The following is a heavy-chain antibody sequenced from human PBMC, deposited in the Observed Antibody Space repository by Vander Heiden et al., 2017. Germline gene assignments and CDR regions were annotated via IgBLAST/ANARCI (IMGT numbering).Heavy chain of an antibody. Sequence: QVQLVESGGGVVQPGRSLRLSCAASGFTFSSYAMHWVRQAPGKGLEWVAVISYDGSNKYYADSVKGRFTISRDNSKNTLYLQMNSLRAEDTAVYYCARDLIAAAGKPRWGQGTLVTVSS. V-gene: IGHV3-30*04. CDR1: GFTFSSYA. CDR3: ARDLIAAAGKPR. CDR2: ISYDGSNK. J-gene: IGHJ4*02. D-gene: IGHD6-13*01.